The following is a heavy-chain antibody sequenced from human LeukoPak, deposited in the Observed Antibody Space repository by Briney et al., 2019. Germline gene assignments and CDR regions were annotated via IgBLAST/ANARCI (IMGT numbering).Heavy chain of an antibody. V-gene: IGHV3-21*01. CDR2: ISSSSSYI. CDR1: GFTFSSYS. CDR3: AREGALGCSSTSCYDDYYYGMDV. J-gene: IGHJ6*02. Sequence: SGGSLRLSCAASGFTFSSYSMNWVRQAPGKGLEWVSSISSSSSYIYYADSVKGRFTISRDNAKNSLYLQMNSLRAEDTAVYYCAREGALGCSSTSCYDDYYYGMDVWGQGTTVTVSS. D-gene: IGHD2-2*01.